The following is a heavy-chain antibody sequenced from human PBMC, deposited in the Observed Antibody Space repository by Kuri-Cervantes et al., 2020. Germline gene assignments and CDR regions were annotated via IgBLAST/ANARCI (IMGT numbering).Heavy chain of an antibody. J-gene: IGHJ4*02. V-gene: IGHV3-7*01. CDR1: GFTFSSYG. D-gene: IGHD6-19*01. Sequence: GESLKISCAASGFTFSSYGMHWVRQAPGKGLEWVANINQDESEKYYVDSVKGRFTISRDNAKKSAYLQMNSLRGEDTAVYYCARGDPGLAVAGTAYYFDSWGQGTLVTVSS. CDR3: ARGDPGLAVAGTAYYFDS. CDR2: INQDESEK.